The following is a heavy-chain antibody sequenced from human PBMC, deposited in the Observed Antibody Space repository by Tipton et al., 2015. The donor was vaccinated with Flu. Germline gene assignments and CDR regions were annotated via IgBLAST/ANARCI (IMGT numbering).Heavy chain of an antibody. D-gene: IGHD3-10*01. CDR1: GGTFSSYA. Sequence: QSGAEVKKPGSSVKVSCKASGGTFSSYAISWVRQAPGQGLEWMGGIIPILGIANYAQKFQGRVTITADESTSTAYMELSSLRSEDTAVYYCARDTGGYYGSGSYYPPYYFDYWGQGTLVTVSS. J-gene: IGHJ4*02. CDR3: ARDTGGYYGSGSYYPPYYFDY. V-gene: IGHV1-69*01. CDR2: IIPILGIA.